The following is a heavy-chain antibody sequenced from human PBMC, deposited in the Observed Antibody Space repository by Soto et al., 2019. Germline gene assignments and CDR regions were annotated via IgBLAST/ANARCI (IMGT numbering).Heavy chain of an antibody. V-gene: IGHV1-18*01. CDR2: ISAYTDTP. J-gene: IGHJ5*02. CDR1: GYTFTNFG. D-gene: IGHD6-13*01. Sequence: ASVKVSCKASGYTFTNFGVTWVRRAPGQGLEWMGWISAYTDTPNYAQKFQGRVTMTIDTSTSTAYMELRSLRSDDTAVYYCSGDLAAGGGWFDPWGQGTLVTVSS. CDR3: SGDLAAGGGWFDP.